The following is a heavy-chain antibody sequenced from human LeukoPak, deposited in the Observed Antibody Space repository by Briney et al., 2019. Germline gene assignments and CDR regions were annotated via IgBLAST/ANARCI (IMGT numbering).Heavy chain of an antibody. J-gene: IGHJ3*02. CDR2: IYYSETI. CDR1: GGSINSYY. V-gene: IGHV4-59*01. Sequence: SETLSLTCTVSGGSINSYYWSWIRQPPGKGLEWIGYIYYSETIDYNPSLTSRVIISLDTSKNQVSLKVTSVTAADTAAYYCVRVGGASSILSAFDIGGQGAMVTVSS. D-gene: IGHD6-6*01. CDR3: VRVGGASSILSAFDI.